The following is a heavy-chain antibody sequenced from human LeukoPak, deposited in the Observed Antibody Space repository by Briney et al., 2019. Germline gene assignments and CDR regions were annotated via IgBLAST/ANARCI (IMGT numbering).Heavy chain of an antibody. CDR1: GGSLSSGGYS. V-gene: IGHV4-30-2*01. CDR3: ARGGYYFDY. D-gene: IGHD3-16*01. CDR2: IYHSGST. J-gene: IGHJ4*02. Sequence: SETLSLTCAVSGGSLSSGGYSWSWIRQPPGKGLEWIGYIYHSGSTYYNPSLKSRVTISVDRSKNQFSLKLSSVTAADTAVYYCARGGYYFDYWGQGTLVTVSS.